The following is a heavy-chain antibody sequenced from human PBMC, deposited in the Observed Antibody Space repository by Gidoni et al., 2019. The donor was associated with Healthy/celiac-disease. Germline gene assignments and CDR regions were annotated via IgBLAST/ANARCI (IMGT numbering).Heavy chain of an antibody. Sequence: EVQLLESGGGLVQLGGSLRLSCAASGFTFSSYAMSWVRQAPGMGLEGVSAISGSGGSTYYADAVKGRFTISRDNSKNTLYLQMNSLRAEDTAVYYCAKDSPRVDGSGQWGQGTLVTVSS. D-gene: IGHD3-10*01. J-gene: IGHJ4*02. CDR3: AKDSPRVDGSGQ. CDR2: ISGSGGST. V-gene: IGHV3-23*01. CDR1: GFTFSSYA.